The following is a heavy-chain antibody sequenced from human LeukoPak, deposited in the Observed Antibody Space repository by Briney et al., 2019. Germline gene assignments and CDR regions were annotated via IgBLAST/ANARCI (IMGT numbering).Heavy chain of an antibody. Sequence: PSETLSLTCAVYSGSFSGYYWSWIRQPPGKGLEWIGEINHSGSTNYNPSLKSRVTISVDTSKNQFSLKLSSVTAADTAVYYCARRRVPGVWFDPWGQGTLVTVSS. V-gene: IGHV4-34*01. CDR2: INHSGST. CDR3: ARRRVPGVWFDP. CDR1: SGSFSGYY. D-gene: IGHD1-1*01. J-gene: IGHJ5*02.